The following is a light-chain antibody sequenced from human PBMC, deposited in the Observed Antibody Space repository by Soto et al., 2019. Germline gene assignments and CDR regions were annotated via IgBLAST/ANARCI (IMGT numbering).Light chain of an antibody. CDR1: QSFDSW. V-gene: IGKV1-5*03. CDR2: KAS. J-gene: IGKJ2*01. Sequence: DIQMTQSPSTLSASVGDRDTVTCRASQSFDSWLAWYQQKPGKAPNLLIYKASNLESGVPSRFSGSGSGTEFTLTISSLQPDDFVTYYCQQYSSYPLTFGQGTKLEIK. CDR3: QQYSSYPLT.